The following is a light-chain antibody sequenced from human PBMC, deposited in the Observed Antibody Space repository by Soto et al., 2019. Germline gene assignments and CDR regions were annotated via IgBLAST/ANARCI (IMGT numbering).Light chain of an antibody. CDR2: WAS. CDR3: QQYHSTRLT. V-gene: IGKV4-1*01. Sequence: DIVMTQSPDSLAVSLGERATINCKSSQSVLYSSNNKKYLAWYQHKPGQPPKLLIYWASTRESGVPDRFSGSGSGTDFTLTISSLQAEDVAVYYCQQYHSTRLTFGGGTKVDIK. CDR1: QSVLYSSNNKKY. J-gene: IGKJ4*01.